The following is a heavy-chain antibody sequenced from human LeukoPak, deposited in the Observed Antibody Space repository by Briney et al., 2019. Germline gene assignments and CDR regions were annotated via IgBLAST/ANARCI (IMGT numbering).Heavy chain of an antibody. CDR3: ARSGPISYYFDY. CDR2: IKQDASEK. V-gene: IGHV3-7*01. D-gene: IGHD2-15*01. Sequence: PGGSLRLSCAASGFTFSSYSMNWVRQAPGKGLEWVANIKQDASEKYYVDSVKGRFTISRDNAKNSLYLQMNSLRAEDTAVYYCARSGPISYYFDYWGQGTLVTVSS. J-gene: IGHJ4*02. CDR1: GFTFSSYS.